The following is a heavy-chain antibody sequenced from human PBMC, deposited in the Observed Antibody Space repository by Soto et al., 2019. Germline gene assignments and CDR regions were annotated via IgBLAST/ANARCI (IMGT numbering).Heavy chain of an antibody. CDR2: IIPISETT. Sequence: QVQLVQSGAEVKKPGSSVKVSCKASGGTFSSYAISRVRQAPGQWLEWMGGIIPISETTNYAQKFQGRVTITADESKSTAYMELSSLRSEDTAVYYCARSQGSSTSLEIYYYYYYGMDVWGQGTTVTVSS. D-gene: IGHD2-2*01. V-gene: IGHV1-69*01. CDR1: GGTFSSYA. CDR3: ARSQGSSTSLEIYYYYYYGMDV. J-gene: IGHJ6*02.